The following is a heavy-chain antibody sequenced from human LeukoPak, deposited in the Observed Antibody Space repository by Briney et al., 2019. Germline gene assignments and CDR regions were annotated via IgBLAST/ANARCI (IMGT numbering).Heavy chain of an antibody. J-gene: IGHJ5*02. D-gene: IGHD2-2*02. V-gene: IGHV4-59*01. Sequence: PSETLSLTCTPSGGSIRSYFWSWIRQPPGKGLEWIGYMYYSGNTNYNPSLKSRVTMSVDTSKTQFSLKLNSVTAADTAMYYCARHVSTQQKRYYTNWFDPWGQGTLVTVSS. CDR2: MYYSGNT. CDR1: GGSIRSYF. CDR3: ARHVSTQQKRYYTNWFDP.